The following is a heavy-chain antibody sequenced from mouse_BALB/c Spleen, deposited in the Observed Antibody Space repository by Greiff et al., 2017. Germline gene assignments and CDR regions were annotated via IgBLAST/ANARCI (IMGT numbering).Heavy chain of an antibody. CDR2: ISSGGGST. D-gene: IGHD1-1*01. V-gene: IGHV5-12-1*01. Sequence: DVKLVESGGGLVKPGGSLKLSCAASGFAFSSYDMSWVRQTPEKRLEWVAYISSGGGSTYYPDSVKGRFTISRDNAKNNLYLQMSSLKSEDTAMYYCARDTGDYWGQGTSVTVSS. CDR1: GFAFSSYD. J-gene: IGHJ4*01. CDR3: ARDTGDY.